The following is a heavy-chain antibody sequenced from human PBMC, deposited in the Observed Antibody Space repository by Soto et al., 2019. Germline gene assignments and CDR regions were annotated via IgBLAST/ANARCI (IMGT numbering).Heavy chain of an antibody. D-gene: IGHD6-19*01. CDR3: ARLGIAVAGFDY. J-gene: IGHJ4*02. V-gene: IGHV4-39*01. Sequence: QLQLQESGPGLVKPSETLSLTCTVSGGSISSSSYYWGWIRQPPGKGLEWIGSIYYSGSTYYNPSLKSRVTISVDTSNNQFSLKLSSVTVADTAVYYSARLGIAVAGFDYWGQGTLVTVSS. CDR2: IYYSGST. CDR1: GGSISSSSYY.